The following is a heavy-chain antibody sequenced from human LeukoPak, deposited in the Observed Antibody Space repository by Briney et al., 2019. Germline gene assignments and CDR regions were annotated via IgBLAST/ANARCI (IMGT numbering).Heavy chain of an antibody. D-gene: IGHD2-8*02. Sequence: TGGSLRLSCAASGFTFSSFAMTWVRQAPGKGLEWVSGFDGNGPNTYYADSVKGRWTISRDNSRNTLDLEMNSLRPADTAISYCAKPRTTGLGWAQFDYWGQGSLVTVSS. J-gene: IGHJ4*02. V-gene: IGHV3-23*01. CDR1: GFTFSSFA. CDR3: AKPRTTGLGWAQFDY. CDR2: FDGNGPNT.